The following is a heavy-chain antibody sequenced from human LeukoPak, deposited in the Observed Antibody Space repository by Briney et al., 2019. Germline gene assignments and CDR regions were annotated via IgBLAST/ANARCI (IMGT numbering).Heavy chain of an antibody. D-gene: IGHD3-16*01. J-gene: IGHJ4*02. CDR1: GGSISSGSYY. Sequence: SETLSLTCTVSGGSISSGSYYWSWIRQPAGKGLEWIGRIYTSGSTNYNPSLKSRVTISVDTSKNQFSLKLSSVTAADTAVYYCARGGGGTGYWGQGTLVTVSS. V-gene: IGHV4-61*02. CDR2: IYTSGST. CDR3: ARGGGGTGY.